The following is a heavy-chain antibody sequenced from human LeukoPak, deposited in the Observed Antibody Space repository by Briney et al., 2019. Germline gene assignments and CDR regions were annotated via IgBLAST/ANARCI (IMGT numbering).Heavy chain of an antibody. Sequence: GGSLRLSCAASGFTVSSNYVSWVRQAPGKGLEWVSVIYSGGSTYYADSVKGRFTISRDNSKNTLYLQMNSLRAEDTAVYYCAREGYQYYFDYWGQGTLVTVSS. CDR1: GFTVSSNY. CDR3: AREGYQYYFDY. CDR2: IYSGGST. J-gene: IGHJ4*02. D-gene: IGHD5-18*01. V-gene: IGHV3-53*01.